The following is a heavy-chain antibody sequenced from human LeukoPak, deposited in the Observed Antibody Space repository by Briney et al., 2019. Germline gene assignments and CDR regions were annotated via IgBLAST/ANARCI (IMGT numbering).Heavy chain of an antibody. Sequence: SETPSLTCAVYGGSFTGYHWTWIRQPPGKGLEWIGKINRSGSTNYNPSLKSRVTISVDTSKNQFSLKLSSVTAADTAVYYCARGRFLDAFDIWGQGTMVTVSS. D-gene: IGHD3-3*01. CDR2: INRSGST. CDR3: ARGRFLDAFDI. CDR1: GGSFTGYH. J-gene: IGHJ3*02. V-gene: IGHV4-34*01.